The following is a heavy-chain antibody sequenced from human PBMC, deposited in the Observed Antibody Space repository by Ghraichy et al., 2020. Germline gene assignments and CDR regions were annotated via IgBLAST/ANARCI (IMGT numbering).Heavy chain of an antibody. J-gene: IGHJ3*02. CDR3: AKSRMIADAFEI. CDR1: GFTFSNYA. V-gene: IGHV3-23*01. CDR2: ITRFDGVT. Sequence: GGSLRLSCAASGFTFSNYAMNWVRQAPGKGLEWVSSITRFDGVTYYGDSVKGRFTISRDDSKNTLYLQMNSLRAEDTAVYYCAKSRMIADAFEIWGQGTMVTVSS. D-gene: IGHD3-22*01.